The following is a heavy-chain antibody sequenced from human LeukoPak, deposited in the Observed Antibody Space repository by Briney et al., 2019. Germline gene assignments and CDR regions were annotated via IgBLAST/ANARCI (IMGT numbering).Heavy chain of an antibody. CDR2: IYSGGST. CDR1: EFSVGSNY. D-gene: IGHD2-21*02. Sequence: GGSLRLSCAASEFSVGSNYMTWVRQAPGKGLEWVSLIYSGGSTYYADSVKGRFTISRDNSKNTLYLQMNSLRVEDTAIYYCAKDPRLCGGDCFTTIDFWGQGTMVTVSP. V-gene: IGHV3-66*01. CDR3: AKDPRLCGGDCFTTIDF. J-gene: IGHJ3*01.